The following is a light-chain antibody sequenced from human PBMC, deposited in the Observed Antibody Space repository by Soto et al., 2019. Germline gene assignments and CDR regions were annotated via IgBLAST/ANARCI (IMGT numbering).Light chain of an antibody. CDR1: QTVTSN. Sequence: EIVMTQSPATLSVSPGERATLSCRASQTVTSNLAWYQHEPGQAPQLLIYDASTRATGSPARFRGSGSGTEFTLTISRLHSEDFAIYYCQEYNNWAWAFGQGTKVESK. J-gene: IGKJ1*01. CDR2: DAS. CDR3: QEYNNWAWA. V-gene: IGKV3-15*01.